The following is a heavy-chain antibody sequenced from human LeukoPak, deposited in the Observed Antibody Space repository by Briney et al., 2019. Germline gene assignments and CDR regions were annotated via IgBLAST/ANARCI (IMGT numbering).Heavy chain of an antibody. CDR3: AKNGYSSGWYMYYFDY. V-gene: IGHV3-30*18. D-gene: IGHD6-19*01. CDR2: ISYDGKNK. CDR1: GLSFDSSG. J-gene: IGHJ4*02. Sequence: PGGSLRLSCAASGLSFDSSGMPWVRQAPGRGLEWVAVISYDGKNKYYADSVRGRFTVSRDNSMNTLYLQMNSLRTEDTAVYYCAKNGYSSGWYMYYFDYWGQGALVTVSS.